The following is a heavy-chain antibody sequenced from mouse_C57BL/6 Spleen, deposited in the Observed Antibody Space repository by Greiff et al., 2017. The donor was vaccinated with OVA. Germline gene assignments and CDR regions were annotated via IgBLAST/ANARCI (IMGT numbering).Heavy chain of an antibody. CDR1: GFTFSSYA. J-gene: IGHJ4*01. CDR2: ISDGGSYT. Sequence: EVMLVESGGGLVKPGGSLKLSCEASGFTFSSYAMSWVRQTPEKRLEWVATISDGGSYTYYPDNVKGRFTISRDNAKNNLYLQMSHLKSEDTAMYYCARFYYGSSYAMDYWGQGTSVTVSS. V-gene: IGHV5-4*03. CDR3: ARFYYGSSYAMDY. D-gene: IGHD1-1*01.